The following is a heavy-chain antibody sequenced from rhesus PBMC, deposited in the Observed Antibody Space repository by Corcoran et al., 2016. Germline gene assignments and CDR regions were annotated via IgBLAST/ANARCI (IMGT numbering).Heavy chain of an antibody. D-gene: IGHD6-13*01. CDR2: IGGRSGST. CDR3: ARTWYSSWSFDY. CDR1: GGSISGSY. Sequence: QVQLQESGPGLVKPSETLSLTCAVSGGSISGSYWNWIRQPQGKGLEGIGYIGGRSGSTYYNPARKSLVTISTDTSKSQLSLKLSSVTAADTAVYYCARTWYSSWSFDYWGQGVLVTVSS. V-gene: IGHV4-165*02. J-gene: IGHJ4*01.